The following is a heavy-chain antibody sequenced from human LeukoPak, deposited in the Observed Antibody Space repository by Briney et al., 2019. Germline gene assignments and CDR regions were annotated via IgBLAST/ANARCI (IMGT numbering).Heavy chain of an antibody. J-gene: IGHJ4*02. CDR2: INGRSTDT. D-gene: IGHD3-22*01. V-gene: IGHV3-21*01. CDR1: GFSFSNYA. CDR3: ARRGYSDSSGYDY. Sequence: PGGSLRLSCAASGFSFSNYAMNWVRQAPGKGLEWVSSINGRSTDTYYADSVKGRFTISRDNAKNSLYLQMNSLRAEDTAIYYCARRGYSDSSGYDYWGQGTLVTVSS.